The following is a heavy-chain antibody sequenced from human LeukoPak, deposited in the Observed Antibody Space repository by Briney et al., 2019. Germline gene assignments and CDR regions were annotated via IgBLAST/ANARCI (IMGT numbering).Heavy chain of an antibody. V-gene: IGHV3-30*18. CDR1: GFTFSTYG. D-gene: IGHD2-21*01. CDR2: ISSDGNTE. CDR3: VKESDSYFFDY. J-gene: IGHJ4*02. Sequence: GRSLRLSCAASGFTFSTYGMHWVRQAPGQGLEWVGIISSDGNTEYYADSVKGRFTISRDNSQNTLYKQVNCLRAEDTAVYYCVKESDSYFFDYWGQGTLVTVSS.